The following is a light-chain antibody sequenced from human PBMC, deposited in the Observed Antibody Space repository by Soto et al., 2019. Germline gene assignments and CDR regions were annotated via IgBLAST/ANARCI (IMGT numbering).Light chain of an antibody. CDR1: QSVSSTY. J-gene: IGKJ4*01. CDR2: GAS. Sequence: EIVLTQSPGTLSLSPGERATLSCRASQSVSSTYLAWYQQKPGQAPRLLIYGASSRATGIPDRFSGSGSGTDFTLTIRRLEPKDFAVYYCQQYDSSLFFGGGTRVDIK. CDR3: QQYDSSLF. V-gene: IGKV3-20*01.